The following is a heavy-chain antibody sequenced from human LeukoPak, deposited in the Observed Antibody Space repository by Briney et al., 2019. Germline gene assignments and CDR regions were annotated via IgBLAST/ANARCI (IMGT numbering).Heavy chain of an antibody. CDR2: ISSSSRYI. D-gene: IGHD1-26*01. Sequence: GGSLRLSCAASGFTFSSYSMNWVRQAPGKGLEWVSSISSSSRYIYYADSMKGRFTISRDNAKNSLYLQMNSLRAEDTAIYYCAKEYTGTFSPFPSYFDNWGQGTLVTVSS. CDR3: AKEYTGTFSPFPSYFDN. CDR1: GFTFSSYS. J-gene: IGHJ4*02. V-gene: IGHV3-21*04.